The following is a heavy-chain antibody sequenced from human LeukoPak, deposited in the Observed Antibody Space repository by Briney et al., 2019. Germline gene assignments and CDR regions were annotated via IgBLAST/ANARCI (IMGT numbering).Heavy chain of an antibody. D-gene: IGHD1-14*01. CDR1: GGSISSHY. V-gene: IGHV4-59*11. J-gene: IGHJ2*01. CDR2: IYYSGST. CDR3: ARETPYGIWYFDL. Sequence: SETLSLTCTVSGGSISSHYWSWIRQPPGKGLEWIGYIYYSGSTNYNPSLKSRVTISVDTSKNQFSLKLSSVTAADTAVYYCARETPYGIWYFDLWGRGTLVTVSS.